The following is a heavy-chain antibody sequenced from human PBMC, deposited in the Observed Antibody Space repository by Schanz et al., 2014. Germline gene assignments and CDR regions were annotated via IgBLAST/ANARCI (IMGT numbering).Heavy chain of an antibody. CDR1: GLIFSTYT. J-gene: IGHJ6*03. Sequence: VQLVESGGGLVRPGGSLRLSCTTSGLIFSTYTLNWVRQAPGKGLEWVALVWSDGNTKYYVDSVKGRFTISRDNSMNTLHLQMDGLRVEDTAVYYCARDAVALVPEYFMDVWGKGTPVTVSS. CDR2: VWSDGNTK. CDR3: ARDAVALVPEYFMDV. V-gene: IGHV3-33*08. D-gene: IGHD2-15*01.